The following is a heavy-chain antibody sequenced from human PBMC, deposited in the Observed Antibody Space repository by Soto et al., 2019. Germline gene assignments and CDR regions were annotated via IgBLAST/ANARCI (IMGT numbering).Heavy chain of an antibody. CDR3: GRDLRDWDSGSYSYDY. CDR1: GFTFSSYW. D-gene: IGHD1-26*01. J-gene: IGHJ4*02. Sequence: EVQLVESGGGLVQPGGSLRLSCAASGFTFSSYWMSWVRQAPGKGLEWVANIKQDGDAQYYVDAVKGRFTISRDNAKNSRCLQMKGLRAGDTAVYDCGRDLRDWDSGSYSYDYWGQGTLVTVSS. V-gene: IGHV3-7*04. CDR2: IKQDGDAQ.